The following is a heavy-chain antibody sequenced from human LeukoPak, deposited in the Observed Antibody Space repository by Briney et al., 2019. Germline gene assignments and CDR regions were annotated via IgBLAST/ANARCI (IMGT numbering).Heavy chain of an antibody. CDR2: INAGNGNT. D-gene: IGHD2-15*01. CDR1: GYTFTSYA. V-gene: IGHV1-3*01. CDR3: ARARIVVVVAATRSWFDP. Sequence: ASVNVSCKASGYTFTSYAMHWVRQAPGQRLEWMGWINAGNGNTQYSQKFQDRVTITRDTSASTAYMELSSMSSEDTAVYYCARARIVVVVAATRSWFDPWGQGTLVTVSS. J-gene: IGHJ5*02.